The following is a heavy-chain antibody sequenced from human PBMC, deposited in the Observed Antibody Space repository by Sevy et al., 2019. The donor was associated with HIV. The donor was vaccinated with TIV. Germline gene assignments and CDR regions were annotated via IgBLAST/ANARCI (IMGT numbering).Heavy chain of an antibody. V-gene: IGHV3-15*01. Sequence: GESLKISCAASGFTFSNAWMSWVRQSPGKGLEWVGRIRSKAGGGTTDYATIVKGKFTNSRDDLTEILYLQLHSLETEDTAVYYCTTDHRRDGIVVVPFEYWGQGTLVTVSS. J-gene: IGHJ4*02. CDR2: IRSKAGGGTT. D-gene: IGHD2-15*01. CDR1: GFTFSNAW. CDR3: TTDHRRDGIVVVPFEY.